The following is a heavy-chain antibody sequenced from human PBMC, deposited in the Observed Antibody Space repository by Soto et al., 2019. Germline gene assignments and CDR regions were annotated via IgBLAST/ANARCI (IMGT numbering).Heavy chain of an antibody. D-gene: IGHD1-26*01. CDR2: ISHDGSNK. CDR1: GFTFGSYG. V-gene: IGHV3-30*18. Sequence: PRGSLRLSCAASGFTFGSYGMHWVRQAPGKGPEWVAVISHDGSNKYDADSVTGRFTIDRDNSKNTLYLQMNSLRAEDTAVYYCAKIATATRRVPSVVYYYYYYGIDVWGQGTTVTVSS. J-gene: IGHJ6*02. CDR3: AKIATATRRVPSVVYYYYYYGIDV.